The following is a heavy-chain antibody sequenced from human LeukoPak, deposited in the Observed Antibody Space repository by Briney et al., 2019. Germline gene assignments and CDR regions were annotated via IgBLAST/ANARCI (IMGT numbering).Heavy chain of an antibody. CDR1: GFTFSSSW. V-gene: IGHV3-7*01. Sequence: AGGSLRLSCAASGFTFSSSWMSCVRQAPGKGLEWVANIKEDGREKCYVEPVKGRFSISRDNAKNSLYLQMNSLRVEDTAVYYCTRGRLTMTWGQGTLVTVSS. CDR2: IKEDGREK. D-gene: IGHD3-22*01. J-gene: IGHJ5*02. CDR3: TRGRLTMT.